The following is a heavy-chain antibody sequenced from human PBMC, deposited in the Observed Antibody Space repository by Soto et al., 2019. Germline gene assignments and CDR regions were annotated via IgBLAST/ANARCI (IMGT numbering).Heavy chain of an antibody. CDR2: ISYDGSNI. Sequence: QVQLVESGGGVVQPGRSLRLSCAASGFTFSTYAMHWVRQAPGTGLEWVTIISYDGSNIYYADSVKGRFTISRDSSENTLYLQMNSLRTEDTAVYYCARSSGYYHGNFDHWGQGTLVTVSS. V-gene: IGHV3-30-3*01. J-gene: IGHJ4*02. CDR3: ARSSGYYHGNFDH. D-gene: IGHD6-19*01. CDR1: GFTFSTYA.